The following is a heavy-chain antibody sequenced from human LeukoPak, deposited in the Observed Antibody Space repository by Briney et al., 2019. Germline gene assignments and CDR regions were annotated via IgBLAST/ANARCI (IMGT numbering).Heavy chain of an antibody. D-gene: IGHD1-26*01. CDR1: GGTFSSYA. CDR3: AHTRVGATNLDY. J-gene: IGHJ4*02. CDR2: IIPIFGTA. Sequence: ASVKVSCKASGGTFSSYAISWVRQAPGQGLEWMGGIIPIFGTANYAQKFQGRVTITADKSTSTAYMELSSLRSEDTAVYYCAHTRVGATNLDYWGQGTLVTVSS. V-gene: IGHV1-69*06.